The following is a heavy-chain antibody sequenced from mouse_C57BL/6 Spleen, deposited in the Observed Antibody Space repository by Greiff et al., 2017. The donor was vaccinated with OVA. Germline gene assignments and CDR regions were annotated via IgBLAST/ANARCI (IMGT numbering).Heavy chain of an antibody. CDR3: ARTITTVVSYYYAMDY. D-gene: IGHD1-1*01. CDR2: INPSNGGT. J-gene: IGHJ4*01. Sequence: VQLQQPGTELVKPGASVKLSCKASGYTFTSYWMHWVKQRPGQGLEWIGNINPSNGGTNYNEKVKSKATLTVDKSSSTAYMQLSSLTSEDSAVYYCARTITTVVSYYYAMDYWGQGTSVTVSS. CDR1: GYTFTSYW. V-gene: IGHV1-53*01.